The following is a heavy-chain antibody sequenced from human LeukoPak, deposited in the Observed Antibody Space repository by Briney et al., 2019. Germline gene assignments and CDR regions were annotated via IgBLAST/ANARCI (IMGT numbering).Heavy chain of an antibody. CDR1: GFTFSNSA. CDR3: AKDQYSTGWYGEAVDY. CDR2: ISDSGGVT. J-gene: IGHJ4*02. D-gene: IGHD6-19*01. V-gene: IGHV3-23*01. Sequence: PGGSLRLSCAASGFTFSNSAINWVRQAPGKGLEWVSFISDSGGVTYHVDSVKGRFTISRDNSKNTLYLQMNSLRAEDTAVYYCAKDQYSTGWYGEAVDYWGQGTLVTVSS.